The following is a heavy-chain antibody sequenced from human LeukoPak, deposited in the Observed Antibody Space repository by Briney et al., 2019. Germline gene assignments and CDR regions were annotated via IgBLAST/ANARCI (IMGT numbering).Heavy chain of an antibody. J-gene: IGHJ4*02. CDR3: ATDPWKLLTGESDY. V-gene: IGHV1-69-2*01. CDR1: GYTFTDYY. CDR2: VDPEDGET. D-gene: IGHD1-26*01. Sequence: ASVKISCKVSGYTFTDYYMHWVQQAPGKGLEWMGLVDPEDGETIYAEKFQGRVTITADTSTDTAYMELSSLRSEDTAVYYCATDPWKLLTGESDYWGQGTLVTVSS.